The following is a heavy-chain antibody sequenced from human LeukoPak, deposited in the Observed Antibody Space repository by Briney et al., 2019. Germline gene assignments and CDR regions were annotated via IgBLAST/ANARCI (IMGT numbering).Heavy chain of an antibody. D-gene: IGHD1-26*01. CDR1: GFTFDNYG. J-gene: IGHJ4*02. CDR3: ARDHKWELPFDY. CDR2: ISSTGGTA. V-gene: IGHV3-23*01. Sequence: GGTLRLSCAASGFTFDNYGMSWVRQAPGKGLEWVSAISSTGGTAYYADSVKGRFTISRDNSKNTLYLQMNSLRAEDTAVYYCARDHKWELPFDYWGQGTLVTVSS.